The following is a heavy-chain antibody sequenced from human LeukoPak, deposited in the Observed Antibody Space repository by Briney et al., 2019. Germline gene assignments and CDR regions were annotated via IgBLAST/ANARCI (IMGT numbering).Heavy chain of an antibody. D-gene: IGHD3-22*01. CDR1: GGSISSYY. Sequence: SETLSLTCTVSGGSISSYYWSWIRQPPGKGLEWIGYIYYSGSTNYNPSLKSRVTISVDTSKNQFPLKLSSVTAADTAVYYCARDRDYYDSSGYSLWGQGTLVTVSS. CDR3: ARDRDYYDSSGYSL. CDR2: IYYSGST. J-gene: IGHJ4*02. V-gene: IGHV4-59*01.